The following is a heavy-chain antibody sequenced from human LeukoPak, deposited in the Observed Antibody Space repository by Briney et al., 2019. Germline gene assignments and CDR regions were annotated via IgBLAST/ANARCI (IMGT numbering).Heavy chain of an antibody. J-gene: IGHJ4*02. CDR1: GFTFSTYD. V-gene: IGHV3-30*02. Sequence: QSGGSLRLSCAASGFTFSTYDIHWVRQAPGKGLEWVAFIRFDGSNKYFADSVKGRFTISRDNAKNTVYLQMNSLRAEDTAVYYCARALASWGQGTLVTVSP. D-gene: IGHD3-3*02. CDR3: ARALAS. CDR2: IRFDGSNK.